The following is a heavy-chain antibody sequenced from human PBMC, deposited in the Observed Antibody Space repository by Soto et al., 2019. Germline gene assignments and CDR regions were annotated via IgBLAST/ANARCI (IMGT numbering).Heavy chain of an antibody. D-gene: IGHD3-22*01. CDR2: IYTTGST. V-gene: IGHV4-4*07. Sequence: PSDTLALTCTVSGASISGFYWSWIRKSAGKGLEWIGRIYTTGSTNYNPSLKSRVTMSLDTSRNQFSLKLSSVTAADTAVYYCAREGGYFDSSGSGVYHYHGVDVWGQGTTVTVSS. CDR3: AREGGYFDSSGSGVYHYHGVDV. CDR1: GASISGFY. J-gene: IGHJ6*02.